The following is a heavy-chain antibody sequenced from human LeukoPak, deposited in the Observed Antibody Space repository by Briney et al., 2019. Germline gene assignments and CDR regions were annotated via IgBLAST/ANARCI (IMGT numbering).Heavy chain of an antibody. CDR3: PRDETNSDILPVISRIVLDI. CDR2: TYYRSKWYN. D-gene: IGHD3-9*01. Sequence: KASQTLSLTCAISGDSVSSNSAAWNWIRQSPSRGLEWLGRTYYRSKWYNDYAVSVKSRITINPDTSKNQFSLQLNSVTPEDTAVYYCPRDETNSDILPVISRIVLDIWGQGQMSPSLQ. J-gene: IGHJ3*02. V-gene: IGHV6-1*01. CDR1: GDSVSSNSAA.